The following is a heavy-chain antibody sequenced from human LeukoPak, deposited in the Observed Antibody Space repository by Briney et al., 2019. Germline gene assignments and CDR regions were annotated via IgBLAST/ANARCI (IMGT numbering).Heavy chain of an antibody. J-gene: IGHJ4*02. CDR3: ARVRMGDDFNPFDY. Sequence: GGSLRLSCAASGFTFSSFWIYGVRHAQGRGLVWVSRFNSDVSETMYADSVKGRFTISRDNAKNTLYLQMNSLRAEDTAVYYCARVRMGDDFNPFDYWGQGTLVTVSS. CDR2: FNSDVSET. D-gene: IGHD3-16*01. V-gene: IGHV3-74*03. CDR1: GFTFSSFW.